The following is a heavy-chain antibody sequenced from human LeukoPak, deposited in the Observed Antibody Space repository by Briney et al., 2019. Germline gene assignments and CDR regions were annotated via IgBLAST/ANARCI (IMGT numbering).Heavy chain of an antibody. D-gene: IGHD2-15*01. CDR1: GFTFSDYY. CDR2: ISSSSSYT. CDR3: ARDNDCSGGSCGGWFDP. Sequence: GGSLRLSCAVSGFTFSDYYMSWIRQAPGKGLEWVSYISSSSSYTNYADPVKGRFTISRDNAKNSLYLQMNSLRAEDTAVYYCARDNDCSGGSCGGWFDPWGQGTLVTVSS. J-gene: IGHJ5*02. V-gene: IGHV3-11*05.